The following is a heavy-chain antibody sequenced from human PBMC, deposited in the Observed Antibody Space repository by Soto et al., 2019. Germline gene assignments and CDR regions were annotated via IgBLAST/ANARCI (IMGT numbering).Heavy chain of an antibody. D-gene: IGHD5-18*01. V-gene: IGHV3-64D*06. CDR2: ISSNGGST. J-gene: IGHJ3*02. Sequence: PGWSLRLSCSASGFTFSSYAMHWVRQAPGKGLEYVSAISSNGGSTYYADSVKGRFTISRDNSKNTLYLQMSSLRAEDTAVYYCVKDLDTAMVNDAFDIWGQGTMVTVSS. CDR3: VKDLDTAMVNDAFDI. CDR1: GFTFSSYA.